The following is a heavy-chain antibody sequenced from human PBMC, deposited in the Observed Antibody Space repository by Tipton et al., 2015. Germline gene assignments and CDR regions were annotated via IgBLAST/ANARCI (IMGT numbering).Heavy chain of an antibody. J-gene: IGHJ6*02. CDR3: ARDLEHGMDV. CDR1: AYSISSDYY. CDR2: IQYSGST. V-gene: IGHV4-38-2*02. D-gene: IGHD5-24*01. Sequence: TLSLTCAVSAYSISSDYYWGWIRQPPGKELEWIGYIQYSGSTNYNPSLKSRVTMSADASKTHFSLEVNSVTAADTAVYYCARDLEHGMDVWGQGTTVTVSS.